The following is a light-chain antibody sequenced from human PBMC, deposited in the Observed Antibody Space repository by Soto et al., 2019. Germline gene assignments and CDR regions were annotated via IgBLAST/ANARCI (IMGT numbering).Light chain of an antibody. CDR2: DAS. J-gene: IGKJ4*01. CDR3: QQFSSYPLT. V-gene: IGKV3-20*01. CDR1: QSVSRD. Sequence: ELVMTQSPATLSVSPGERATLSCRASQSVSRDLAWYQQKPGQAPRLLIYDASSRATGIPDRFSGGGSGTDFTLTISRLEPEDFAVYYCQQFSSYPLTFGGGTKVDI.